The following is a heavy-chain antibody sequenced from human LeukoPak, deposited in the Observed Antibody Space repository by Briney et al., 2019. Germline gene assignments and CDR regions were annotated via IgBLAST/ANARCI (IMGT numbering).Heavy chain of an antibody. Sequence: SGPTLVNPTQTLTLTCTFSGFSLITSGVGVGLVRQPPGKALEWLALIYWNDDERYSPSLRSRLTLNKDTSKNQVVLTMTNMDPLDTATYYCARRPKEIWGSYDNWGQGILVTVSS. D-gene: IGHD3-16*01. CDR2: IYWNDDE. J-gene: IGHJ4*02. CDR1: GFSLITSGVG. V-gene: IGHV2-5*01. CDR3: ARRPKEIWGSYDN.